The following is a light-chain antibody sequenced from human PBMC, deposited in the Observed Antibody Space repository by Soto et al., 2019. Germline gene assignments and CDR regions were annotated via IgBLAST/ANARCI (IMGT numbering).Light chain of an antibody. CDR3: QQYDISPPT. V-gene: IGKV3-20*01. CDR2: VAS. CDR1: QSVSSNY. Sequence: EIVLTQSPGTLSLSPGERATLSCRASQSVSSNYLAWYQQKPGQAPRLLIYVASSRATGIPDRFSGFGSGTEFTLTISRLEPEDFAVYYCQQYDISPPTFGGGTKVEIK. J-gene: IGKJ4*01.